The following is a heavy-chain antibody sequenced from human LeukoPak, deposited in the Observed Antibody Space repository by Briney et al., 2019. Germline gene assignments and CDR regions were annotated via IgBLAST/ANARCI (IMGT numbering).Heavy chain of an antibody. CDR3: AKTTVGYSSGRYPGWPADC. D-gene: IGHD6-19*01. V-gene: IGHV3-7*03. CDR1: GFTFSSYW. J-gene: IGHJ4*02. CDR2: IKQDGSEK. Sequence: GGSLRLSCAASGFTFSSYWMSWVRQAPGKGLEWVANIKQDGSEKYYVDSVKGRFTISRDNAKNSLYLQMNSLTADDTAVYYCAKTTVGYSSGRYPGWPADCWGQGTLVTVSP.